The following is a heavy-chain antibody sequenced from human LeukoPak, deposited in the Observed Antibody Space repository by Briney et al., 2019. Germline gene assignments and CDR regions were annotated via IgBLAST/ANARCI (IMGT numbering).Heavy chain of an antibody. CDR3: ARARGYSNFDY. Sequence: GGSLRLSCAASGFTFSNYWMSWVRQAPGKGLEWVANMKEDGSEKNYVDSVKGRFTISRDNAQDSLYLQMNSLRAEDTAVYYCARARGYSNFDYWGQGTLVTVSS. J-gene: IGHJ4*02. CDR1: GFTFSNYW. D-gene: IGHD4-11*01. CDR2: MKEDGSEK. V-gene: IGHV3-7*01.